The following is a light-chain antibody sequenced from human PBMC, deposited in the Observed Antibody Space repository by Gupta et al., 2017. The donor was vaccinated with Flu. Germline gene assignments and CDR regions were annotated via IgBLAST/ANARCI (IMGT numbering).Light chain of an antibody. J-gene: IGLJ1*01. CDR3: QSYDSSLSGSKV. CDR2: GNS. Sequence: QSVLTQPPSVSGAPGQRVTISCTGSSSNIGAGYDVHWYQQLPGTAPKLLIYGNSNRPSGVPDRFSGSKSGTSASLAITGLQAEEEADYYCQSYDSSLSGSKVFGTGTKVTGL. CDR1: SSNIGAGYD. V-gene: IGLV1-40*01.